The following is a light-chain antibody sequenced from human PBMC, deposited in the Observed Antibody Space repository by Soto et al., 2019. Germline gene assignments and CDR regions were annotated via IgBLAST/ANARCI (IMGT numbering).Light chain of an antibody. Sequence: EIVMTQSPVTLSLSPGERATLSCRAGESVSSNLAWYQQKPGQAPRLLIYGASTRATGVPARFTGSGSGTEFTLTISSLQFDDAAVYYCQQRSNWPPWTFGQGTKVDI. V-gene: IGKV3-15*01. J-gene: IGKJ1*01. CDR1: ESVSSN. CDR3: QQRSNWPPWT. CDR2: GAS.